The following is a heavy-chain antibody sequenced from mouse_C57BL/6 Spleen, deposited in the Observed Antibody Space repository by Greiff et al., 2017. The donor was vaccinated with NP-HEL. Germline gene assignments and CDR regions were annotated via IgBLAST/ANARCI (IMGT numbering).Heavy chain of an antibody. CDR2: INPNNGGT. D-gene: IGHD2-3*01. V-gene: IGHV1-22*01. CDR3: ARYNGYYGYFDY. J-gene: IGHJ2*01. CDR1: GYTFTDYN. Sequence: EVKLMESGPELVKPGASVKMSCKASGYTFTDYNMHWVKQSHGKSLEWIGYINPNNGGTSYNQKFKGKATLTVNKSSSTAYMELRSLTSEDSAVYYCARYNGYYGYFDYWGQGTTLTVSS.